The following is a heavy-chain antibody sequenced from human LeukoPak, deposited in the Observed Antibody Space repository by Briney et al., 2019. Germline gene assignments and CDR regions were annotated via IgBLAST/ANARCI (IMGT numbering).Heavy chain of an antibody. CDR3: AKIPLYDSSGSSGMDV. Sequence: PGGSLRLSCAASGFTFSSYGMHWVRQTPGKGLERGAVISYDGSNKYYADSVKGRFTISRDNSKNTPYLQMNSLRAEDTAVYYCAKIPLYDSSGSSGMDVWGQGTTVTVSS. J-gene: IGHJ6*02. CDR1: GFTFSSYG. D-gene: IGHD3-22*01. CDR2: ISYDGSNK. V-gene: IGHV3-30*18.